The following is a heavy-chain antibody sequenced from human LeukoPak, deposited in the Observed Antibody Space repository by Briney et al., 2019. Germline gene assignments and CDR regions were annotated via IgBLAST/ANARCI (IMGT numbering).Heavy chain of an antibody. V-gene: IGHV3-23*01. CDR2: ISGSGGST. D-gene: IGHD1-1*01. CDR3: AKDHSFWGTGIDY. J-gene: IGHJ4*02. Sequence: GGSLRLSCAASGFTSSSYAMSWVRQAPGKGLEWVSAISGSGGSTYYADSVKGRFTISRDNSKNTLYLQMNSLRAEDTAVYYCAKDHSFWGTGIDYWGQGTLVTVSS. CDR1: GFTSSSYA.